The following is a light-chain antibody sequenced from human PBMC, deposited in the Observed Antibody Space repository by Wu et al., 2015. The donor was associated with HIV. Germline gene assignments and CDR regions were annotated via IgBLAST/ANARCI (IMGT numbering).Light chain of an antibody. J-gene: IGKJ1*01. CDR2: GAS. V-gene: IGKV3-20*01. CDR1: QSVSSSY. Sequence: ETVLSQSPAILSLSPGERATLSCRASQSVSSSYLAWYQQKPGQAPRLLIYGASSRATGIPDRFSGSGSGTDFTLTISRLEPEDFAVYYCQQYGSSLTWTFGQGTKVEIK. CDR3: QQYGSSLTWT.